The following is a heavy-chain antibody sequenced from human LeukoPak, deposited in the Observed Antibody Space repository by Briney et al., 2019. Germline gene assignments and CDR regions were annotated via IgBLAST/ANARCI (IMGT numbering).Heavy chain of an antibody. V-gene: IGHV3-30*18. CDR2: RSDDGSAQ. CDR1: GFTFNKYG. J-gene: IGHJ1*01. Sequence: GGSLRLSCIASGFTFNKYGMHWVRQAPGKGLEWVAVRSDDGSAQHYADSVRGRFTISRDNSKNTLSLQMNSLRPEDTAMYFCAKDRDPYSSGTWDCWGQGTLVIVSS. D-gene: IGHD3-22*01. CDR3: AKDRDPYSSGTWDC.